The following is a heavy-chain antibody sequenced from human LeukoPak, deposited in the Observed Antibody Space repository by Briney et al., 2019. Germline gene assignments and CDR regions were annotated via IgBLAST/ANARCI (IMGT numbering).Heavy chain of an antibody. CDR3: ARERGRGRDSPWFDY. CDR2: IYSDGST. J-gene: IGHJ5*01. D-gene: IGHD3-16*01. CDR1: GFTFSSYA. Sequence: PGGSLRLSCAASGFTFSSYAMSWVRQAPGKGLERVSVIYSDGSTYYADSVQGRFIISRDNSRNTLHLQMTGLRAEDTAVYYCARERGRGRDSPWFDYWGQGSLVTVSS. V-gene: IGHV3-53*01.